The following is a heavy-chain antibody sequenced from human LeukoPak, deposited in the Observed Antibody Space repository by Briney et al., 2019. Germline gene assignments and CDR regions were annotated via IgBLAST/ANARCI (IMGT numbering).Heavy chain of an antibody. J-gene: IGHJ3*02. CDR3: VKSSGDYFDSSGILYAFDI. Sequence: GGPLRLSCSASGFTFSTYAMHWVRQAPGKGLEYVSVVSSNGGVTYYADSVKGRFTISRDNSKNTMYLQMSSLRAEDTALYYCVKSSGDYFDSSGILYAFDIWGQGTMVTVSS. CDR2: VSSNGGVT. CDR1: GFTFSTYA. D-gene: IGHD3-22*01. V-gene: IGHV3-64D*09.